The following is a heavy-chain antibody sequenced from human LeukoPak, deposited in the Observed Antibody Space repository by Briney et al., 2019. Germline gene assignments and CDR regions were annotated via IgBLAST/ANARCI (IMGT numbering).Heavy chain of an antibody. CDR3: ARAREGYYDFFPDP. CDR2: INPNSGGT. CDR1: GYTFTGQY. V-gene: IGHV1-2*02. D-gene: IGHD3-3*01. J-gene: IGHJ5*02. Sequence: ASVKVSCKASGYTFTGQYMHWVRQAPGQGLDWMGWINPNSGGTNYAQKFQGRVTMTRDTSINTAYMELSRLRSDDTAVYYCARAREGYYDFFPDPWGQGTLVTVSS.